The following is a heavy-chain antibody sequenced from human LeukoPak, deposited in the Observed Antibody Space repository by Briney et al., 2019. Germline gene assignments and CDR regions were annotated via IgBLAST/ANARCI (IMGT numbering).Heavy chain of an antibody. CDR1: GYTFTSYD. D-gene: IGHD6-13*01. J-gene: IGHJ5*02. CDR3: ARGCRSAAGTSNWFDP. V-gene: IGHV1-8*01. CDR2: MNPNSGNT. Sequence: ASVKVSCKASGYTFTSYDINWVRQATGQGLEWMGWMNPNSGNTGYAQKFQGRVTMTRNTSKSTAYMELSSLRSEDTAVYYCARGCRSAAGTSNWFDPWGQGTLVTVSS.